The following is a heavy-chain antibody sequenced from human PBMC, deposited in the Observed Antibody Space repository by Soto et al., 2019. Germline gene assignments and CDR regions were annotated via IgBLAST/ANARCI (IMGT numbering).Heavy chain of an antibody. V-gene: IGHV1-46*01. CDR2: IDPSGGKT. CDR3: GRVMRSLLSITALDT. Sequence: AAVKVSCKASGYTFTRDQIHWVRQAPGQGLEWMGMIDPSGGKTNYAQKFQGRVTMTRDTSTSTVYMALSSLRSEDTAIYFCGRVMRSLLSITALDTWGQGTLVTVSS. D-gene: IGHD3-10*01. J-gene: IGHJ5*02. CDR1: GYTFTRDQ.